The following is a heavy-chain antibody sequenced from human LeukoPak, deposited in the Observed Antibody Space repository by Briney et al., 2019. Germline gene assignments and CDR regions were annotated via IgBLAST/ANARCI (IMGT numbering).Heavy chain of an antibody. CDR1: GYTFTDYY. V-gene: IGHV1-69-2*01. CDR3: ARAYYHDTSSYQGFDF. Sequence: ASVKVSCKVSGYTFTDYYMHWVQQAPGKGLEWMGLVDPEDGETIYAEKLQGRVTMTTDTSTSTAYMELRSLRSDDTAVYFCARAYYHDTSSYQGFDFWGQGTLVTVSS. D-gene: IGHD3-22*01. J-gene: IGHJ4*02. CDR2: VDPEDGET.